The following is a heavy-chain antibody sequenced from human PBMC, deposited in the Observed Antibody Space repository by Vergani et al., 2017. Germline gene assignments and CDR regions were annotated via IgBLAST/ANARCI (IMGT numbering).Heavy chain of an antibody. V-gene: IGHV1-69*13. Sequence: QVQLVQSGAEVKKPGSSVKVSCKASGGTFSSYAISWVRQAAGQGLEWMGGIIPIFGTANYAQKFQGRVTITADESTSTAYMELSSLRSEDTTVYYCARVDCSSTSCHNFGYWGQGTLVTVSS. CDR3: ARVDCSSTSCHNFGY. CDR1: GGTFSSYA. J-gene: IGHJ4*02. CDR2: IIPIFGTA. D-gene: IGHD2-2*01.